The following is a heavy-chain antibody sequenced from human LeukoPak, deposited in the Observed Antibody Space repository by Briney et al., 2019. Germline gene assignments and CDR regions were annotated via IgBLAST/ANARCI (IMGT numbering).Heavy chain of an antibody. V-gene: IGHV3-30*18. CDR2: ISYDGSNK. D-gene: IGHD6-13*01. J-gene: IGHJ4*02. Sequence: VGSLGLSCAASGFIFSGYGMHWVRQAPGKGLEWVAVISYDGSNKYYADSVKGRFTISRDNSKNTLYLQMNSLRAEDTAVYYCAKGGEQRLVRISFDYWGQGTLVTVSS. CDR1: GFIFSGYG. CDR3: AKGGEQRLVRISFDY.